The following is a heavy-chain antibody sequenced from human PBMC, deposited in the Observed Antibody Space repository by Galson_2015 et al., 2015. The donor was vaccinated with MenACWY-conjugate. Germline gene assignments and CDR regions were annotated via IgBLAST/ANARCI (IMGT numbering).Heavy chain of an antibody. CDR2: IYPGDSDT. V-gene: IGHV5-51*03. CDR3: ARPASGHSSSCDY. Sequence: VKKPGESLKISCKGFGCSFTNYWIGWVRQMPGKGLEWMGIIYPGDSDTRYSPSFQGQVTISADKSISTAYLQWSSLKASDTAIYYCARPASGHSSSCDYWGQGTLVTVSS. J-gene: IGHJ4*02. CDR1: GCSFTNYW. D-gene: IGHD6-13*01.